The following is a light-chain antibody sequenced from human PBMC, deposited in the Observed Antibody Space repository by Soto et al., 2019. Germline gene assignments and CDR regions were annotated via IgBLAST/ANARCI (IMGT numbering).Light chain of an antibody. CDR1: QSVSSN. CDR2: GAS. Sequence: ETVMSQSPATLSVSPGERATLYCRASQSVSSNLAWYQQKPGQAPRLLIYGASTRATGIPVRFSGSGSGTDFTLTISRLEPEDFAVYYCQQYQNSPRTFGQGTKVDVK. J-gene: IGKJ1*01. V-gene: IGKV3-15*01. CDR3: QQYQNSPRT.